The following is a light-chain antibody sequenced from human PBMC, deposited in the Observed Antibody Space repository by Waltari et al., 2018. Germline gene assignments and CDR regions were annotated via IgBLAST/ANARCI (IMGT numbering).Light chain of an antibody. CDR3: QQRHNWPLT. Sequence: EIVLTQSPATLSLSPGERATLSCRASQSVRSYLVWYQQKPGQAPRLLIYDTSNRASGIPARFSGSGSGTDFSLSISSLEPEDFAVYYCQQRHNWPLTFGGGTKVEIK. CDR1: QSVRSY. CDR2: DTS. V-gene: IGKV3-11*01. J-gene: IGKJ4*01.